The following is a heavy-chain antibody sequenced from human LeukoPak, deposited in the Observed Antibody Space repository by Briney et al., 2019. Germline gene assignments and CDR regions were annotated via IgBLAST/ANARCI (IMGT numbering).Heavy chain of an antibody. CDR3: AREGVWPTLRFDP. V-gene: IGHV1-2*02. J-gene: IGHJ5*02. CDR1: GYTFTGYY. CDR2: INPNSGGT. Sequence: ASVKVSCKASGYTFTGYYMHWVRQAPGQGLEWMGWINPNSGGTNYAQKFKGRVTMTRDTSISTVYMELSGLRSDDTAIYYCAREGVWPTLRFDPWGQGTLVTVSS.